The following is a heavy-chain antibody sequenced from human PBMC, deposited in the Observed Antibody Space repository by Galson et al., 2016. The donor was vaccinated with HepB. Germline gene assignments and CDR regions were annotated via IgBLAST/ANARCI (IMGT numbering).Heavy chain of an antibody. Sequence: SLRLSCAAPGFTFRSYVTHWVRHPPGKGLEWVAVTSSDERVKFYADSVRGRFTISRDNSENSLYLQMNSLRDGDTAVYYCARDWSYCYYYGMDVWGQGTTVTVSS. CDR1: GFTFRSYV. CDR3: ARDWSYCYYYGMDV. CDR2: TSSDERVK. V-gene: IGHV3-30*04. D-gene: IGHD3-3*01. J-gene: IGHJ6*02.